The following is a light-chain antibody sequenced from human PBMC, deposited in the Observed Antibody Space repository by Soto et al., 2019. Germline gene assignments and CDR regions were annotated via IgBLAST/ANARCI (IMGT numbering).Light chain of an antibody. CDR3: SSYTSSSTYV. CDR1: SSDVGGYNY. CDR2: DVS. V-gene: IGLV2-14*01. J-gene: IGLJ1*01. Sequence: QSELTQPGSVSGSPGQSNNISCTGTSSDVGGYNYVSWYQQHPGKAPKLMIYDVSNRPSGVSNRFSGSKSGNTASLTISGLQAEDEADYYCSSYTSSSTYVFGTGTKVTVL.